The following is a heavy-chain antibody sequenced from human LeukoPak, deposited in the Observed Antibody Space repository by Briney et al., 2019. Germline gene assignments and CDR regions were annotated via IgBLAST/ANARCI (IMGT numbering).Heavy chain of an antibody. CDR1: GFTFSTYS. CDR3: AREIAEGFDY. V-gene: IGHV3-21*01. CDR2: IGGTGTSI. J-gene: IGHJ4*02. Sequence: GGSLRLSCAASGFTFSTYSMNWVRQAPAKGLEWVSSIGGTGTSIYYADSVKGRFTISRDNPKNSLYLQMNSLRAEDTAVYYCAREIAEGFDYWGQGTLVTVSS.